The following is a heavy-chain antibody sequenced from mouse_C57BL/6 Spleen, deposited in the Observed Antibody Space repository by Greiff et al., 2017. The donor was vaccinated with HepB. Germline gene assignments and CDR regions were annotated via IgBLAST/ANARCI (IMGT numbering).Heavy chain of an antibody. D-gene: IGHD4-1*01. CDR1: GYTLTSYW. V-gene: IGHV1-53*01. CDR2: INPSNGGT. CDR3: ARCRNWDYFDY. J-gene: IGHJ2*01. Sequence: VQLQQPGTELVKPGASVKLSCKASGYTLTSYWMHGVKKRPGQGLEWIGNINPSNGGTNYNEKLKSKATLTLDKSSSTAYMQLSSLTSEDSAVYYCARCRNWDYFDYWGQGTTLTVSS.